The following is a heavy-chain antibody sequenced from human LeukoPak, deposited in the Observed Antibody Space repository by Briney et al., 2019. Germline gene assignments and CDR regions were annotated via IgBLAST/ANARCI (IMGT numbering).Heavy chain of an antibody. J-gene: IGHJ6*03. CDR2: MSPSRSS. CDR3: ARGRQDVNMILVVMAGVSYYLDV. V-gene: IGHV4-34*01. D-gene: IGHD3-22*01. Sequence: SETLSLTCAVYGGSFSDYYWTWIRQTPGKGLEWIGEMSPSRSSNYNPSLKSRVTISVDTSKNQFSLKLRSVTAADTAVYYCARGRQDVNMILVVMAGVSYYLDVWSKGTTVTVS. CDR1: GGSFSDYY.